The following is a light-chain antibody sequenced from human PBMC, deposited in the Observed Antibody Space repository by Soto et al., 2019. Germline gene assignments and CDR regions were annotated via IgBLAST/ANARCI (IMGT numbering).Light chain of an antibody. CDR1: QRVASSH. Sequence: EIVLTQSPDTLSLSPGESATLSCRASQRVASSHIAGYRQKPGQAPWLLIYGASNRATAIPDSFSGSGSGTDFTLTISSLEAEDSVVYYCQLYGSSPPYTFGQGTKLKIK. J-gene: IGKJ2*01. CDR2: GAS. CDR3: QLYGSSPPYT. V-gene: IGKV3-20*01.